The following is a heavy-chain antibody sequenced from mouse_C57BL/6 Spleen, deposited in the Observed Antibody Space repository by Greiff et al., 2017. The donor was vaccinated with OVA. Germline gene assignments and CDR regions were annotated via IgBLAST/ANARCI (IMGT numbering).Heavy chain of an antibody. CDR1: GYTFTSYT. CDR2: INPSSGYT. J-gene: IGHJ1*03. Sequence: QVQLQQSGAELARPGASVKLSCKASGYTFTSYTMHWVKQRPGQGLEWIGYINPSSGYTKYNQKFKDKATLTADKSSSTAYMQLSSLTSEDSAVYYGASRSGSSYWYFDVWGTGTTVTVSS. V-gene: IGHV1-4*01. D-gene: IGHD1-1*01. CDR3: ASRSGSSYWYFDV.